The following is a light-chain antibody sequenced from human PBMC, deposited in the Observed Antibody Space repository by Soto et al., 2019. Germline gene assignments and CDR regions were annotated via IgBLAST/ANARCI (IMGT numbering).Light chain of an antibody. J-gene: IGKJ4*01. CDR3: QQRSNCPLT. CDR2: DAS. V-gene: IGKV3-11*01. CDR1: QSVNTY. Sequence: EIVLTQSPATLSLSPGERATLSCRASQSVNTYLAWYQQRPGLAPRLLMYDASNRATGIPARFSGRGSGTDFTLTIDSLEPEDFAVYYCQQRSNCPLTFGGGTKVEIQ.